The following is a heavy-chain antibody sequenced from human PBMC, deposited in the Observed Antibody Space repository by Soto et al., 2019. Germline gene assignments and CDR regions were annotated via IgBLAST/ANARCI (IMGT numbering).Heavy chain of an antibody. J-gene: IGHJ3*02. V-gene: IGHV1-69*02. D-gene: IGHD5-18*01. CDR1: GGTFSSYT. Sequence: QVQLVQSGAEVKKPGSSVKVSCKASGGTFSSYTISWVRQAPGQGLEWMGRIIPILGIANYAQKFQGRVTITADKSTSTAYMQLSSLRYDDTAVYYCARVGAGYSYAEDAFDIWGQGTMVTVSS. CDR3: ARVGAGYSYAEDAFDI. CDR2: IIPILGIA.